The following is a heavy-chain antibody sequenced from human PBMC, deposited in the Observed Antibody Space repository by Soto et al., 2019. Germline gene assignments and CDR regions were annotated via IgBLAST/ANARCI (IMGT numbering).Heavy chain of an antibody. V-gene: IGHV4-34*01. J-gene: IGHJ5*02. D-gene: IGHD3-9*01. CDR3: SRSDILTGSNWFDP. CDR1: GGSFSGYY. CDR2: INHSGST. Sequence: QVQLQQWGAGLLKPSETLSLTCAVSGGSFSGYYWSWIRQPPGKGLEWIGEINHSGSTHYNPSLKRRGTIPVDTSKNQFSLKLSSVTAADTAVYYCSRSDILTGSNWFDPWGQGTLVTVAS.